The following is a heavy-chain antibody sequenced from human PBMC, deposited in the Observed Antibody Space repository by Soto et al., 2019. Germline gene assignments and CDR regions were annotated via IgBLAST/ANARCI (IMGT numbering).Heavy chain of an antibody. CDR3: ARDGSIAVDVGYYGMDV. CDR2: IKQDGSEK. V-gene: IGHV3-7*03. J-gene: IGHJ6*02. CDR1: GFTFSSYW. D-gene: IGHD6-19*01. Sequence: GGSLRLSCAASGFTFSSYWMSWVRQAPGKGLEWVANIKQDGSEKYYVDSVKGRFTISRDNAKNSLYLQMNSLRAEDTAVYYCARDGSIAVDVGYYGMDVWGRGTTVTVSS.